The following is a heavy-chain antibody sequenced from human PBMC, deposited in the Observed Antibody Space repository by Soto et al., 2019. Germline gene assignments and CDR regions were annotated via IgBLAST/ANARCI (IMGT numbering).Heavy chain of an antibody. J-gene: IGHJ3*02. V-gene: IGHV1-58*02. CDR1: GLTFTSSA. CDR3: AADLPSSADAFDI. D-gene: IGHD3-22*01. CDR2: IVVGSGNT. Sequence: ASVKVSCKASGLTFTSSAMQWVRQARGQRLEWIGWIVVGSGNTNYAQKFQERVTITRDMSTSTAYMELSSLRSEDTAVYYCAADLPSSADAFDIWGQGTMVTVSS.